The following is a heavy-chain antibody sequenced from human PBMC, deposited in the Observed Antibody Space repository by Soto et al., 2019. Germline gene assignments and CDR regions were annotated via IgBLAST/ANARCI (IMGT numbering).Heavy chain of an antibody. CDR1: GFTFSSYA. CDR3: AKFSGYDPYSYYYYMDV. V-gene: IGHV3-23*01. CDR2: ISSTAGST. J-gene: IGHJ6*03. D-gene: IGHD5-12*01. Sequence: GGSLRLSCAASGFTFSSYAMSWVRQAPGKGLDWVSAISSTAGSTYYADSVKGRFTISRDNSKNTLYLQMDSLSAEDTAVYYCAKFSGYDPYSYYYYMDVWGKGTTVTVSS.